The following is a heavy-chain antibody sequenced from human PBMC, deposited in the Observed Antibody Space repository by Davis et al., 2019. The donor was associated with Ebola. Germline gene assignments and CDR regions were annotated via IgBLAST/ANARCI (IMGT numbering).Heavy chain of an antibody. D-gene: IGHD5-24*01. Sequence: PGGSLRLSCAASGFTFSSYSMNWVRQAPGKGLEWVSSISSSSSYIYYADSVKGRFTISRDNAKNLLYLQMNSLRAEDTAVYYCARVRDAGMATTYYYYYGMDVWGKGTTVTVSS. J-gene: IGHJ6*04. CDR3: ARVRDAGMATTYYYYYGMDV. CDR1: GFTFSSYS. CDR2: ISSSSSYI. V-gene: IGHV3-21*01.